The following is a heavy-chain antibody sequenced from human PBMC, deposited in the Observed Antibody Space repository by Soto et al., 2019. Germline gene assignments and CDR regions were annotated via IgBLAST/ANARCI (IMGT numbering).Heavy chain of an antibody. J-gene: IGHJ4*02. CDR1: GGSISSSSYY. Sequence: QLQLQESGPGLVKPSETLSLTCTVSGGSISSSSYYWGWIRQPPGKGLEWIGSIYYSGSTYYNPSLTSQLPISVDTSKNQSSLKLSSVTAADTAVYYWASPWRADSSWPYWGQGTLVTVSS. CDR3: ASPWRADSSWPY. V-gene: IGHV4-39*01. CDR2: IYYSGST. D-gene: IGHD6-13*01.